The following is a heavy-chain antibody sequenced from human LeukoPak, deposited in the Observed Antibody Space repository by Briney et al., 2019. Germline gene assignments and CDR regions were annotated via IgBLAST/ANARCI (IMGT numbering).Heavy chain of an antibody. CDR3: ARDLDSYYYDSSGYYQQVFDY. D-gene: IGHD3-22*01. J-gene: IGHJ4*02. CDR1: GFTFSDYY. CDR2: ISSSGSTI. V-gene: IGHV3-11*01. Sequence: GGSLRLSCAASGFTFSDYYMSWIRQAPGKGLEWVSYISSSGSTIYYADSVKGRFTISRDNAKNSLHLQMNSLRAEDTAVYYCARDLDSYYYDSSGYYQQVFDYWGQGTLVTVSS.